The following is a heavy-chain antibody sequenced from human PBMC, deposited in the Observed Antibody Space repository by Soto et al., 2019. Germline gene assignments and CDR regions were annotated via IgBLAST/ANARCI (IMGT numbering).Heavy chain of an antibody. V-gene: IGHV5-51*01. J-gene: IGHJ6*03. CDR2: IYPGDSDT. Sequence: GESLKISCRGSGYSFTSYWIGWVSQMPGKGLEWMGIIYPGDSDTRYSPSFQGQVTISADKSISTAHLQWSSLKASDTAMYYCARSPGIADYYYYMDVWGKGTTVTVSS. CDR3: ARSPGIADYYYYMDV. CDR1: GYSFTSYW. D-gene: IGHD6-13*01.